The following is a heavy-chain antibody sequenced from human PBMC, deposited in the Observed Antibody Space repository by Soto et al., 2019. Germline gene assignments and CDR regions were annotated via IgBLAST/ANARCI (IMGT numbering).Heavy chain of an antibody. V-gene: IGHV3-9*01. CDR1: GFTFDDYA. D-gene: IGHD5-18*01. CDR2: ISWNSGSI. Sequence: EVQLVESGGGLVQPGRSLRLSCAASGFTFDDYAMHWVRQAPGKGLEWVSGISWNSGSIGYADSVKGRFTISRDIAKNSLYLQMNSLRAEDTALYYCAKAQGYSYDLDYWGQGTLVTVSS. CDR3: AKAQGYSYDLDY. J-gene: IGHJ4*02.